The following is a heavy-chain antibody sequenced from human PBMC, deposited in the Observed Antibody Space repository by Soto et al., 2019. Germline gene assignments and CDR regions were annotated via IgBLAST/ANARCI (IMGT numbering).Heavy chain of an antibody. CDR1: GFTFTSSA. CDR3: AVWKTMIVVDNWFDP. CDR2: IVVGSGNT. Sequence: GASVKVSCKASGFTFTSSAVQWVRQARGQRLEWIGWIVVGSGNTNYAQKFQERVTITRDMSTSTAYMELSSLRSEDTAVYYCAVWKTMIVVDNWFDPWGQGTLVTVSS. V-gene: IGHV1-58*01. J-gene: IGHJ5*02. D-gene: IGHD3-22*01.